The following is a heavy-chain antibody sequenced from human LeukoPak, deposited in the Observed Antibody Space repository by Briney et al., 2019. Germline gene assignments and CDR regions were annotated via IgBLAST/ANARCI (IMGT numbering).Heavy chain of an antibody. V-gene: IGHV4-39*01. Sequence: SETLSLICTVSGGSISSSSYYWGWIRQPPGKGLEWIGSIYYSGSTYYNPSLKSRVTISVDTSKNQFSLKLSSVTAADTAVYYCARHPRDYVWGSYRYGFDYWGQGTLVTVSS. CDR3: ARHPRDYVWGSYRYGFDY. J-gene: IGHJ4*02. CDR1: GGSISSSSYY. CDR2: IYYSGST. D-gene: IGHD3-16*02.